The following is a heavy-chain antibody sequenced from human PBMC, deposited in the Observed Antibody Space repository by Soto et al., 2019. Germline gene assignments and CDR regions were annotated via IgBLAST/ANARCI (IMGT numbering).Heavy chain of an antibody. Sequence: PGGSLRLSCAASRFTFRSFGMHWVRQAPGKGLQWVAYISNDGSNKKYVDSVKGRFSIVRDNSKNSLFLEMSSLRLEDTARYYCASRGGLGNYFDSWGQGALVTVSS. J-gene: IGHJ4*02. CDR1: RFTFRSFG. D-gene: IGHD3-16*01. CDR3: ASRGGLGNYFDS. V-gene: IGHV3-30*03. CDR2: ISNDGSNK.